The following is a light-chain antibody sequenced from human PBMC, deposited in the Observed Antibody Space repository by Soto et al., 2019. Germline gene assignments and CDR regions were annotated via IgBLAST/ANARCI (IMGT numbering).Light chain of an antibody. J-gene: IGLJ1*01. CDR2: AVN. V-gene: IGLV2-8*01. Sequence: QSVLTQPPSASGSPGQSVTISCTGTSSDVGGYKYVSWYQQYPGKAPKLMIYAVNKRPSGVPDRFSGSKSGNTASLTVSGLQAEDEAEYYCSSYAGSNNYVFGTGTKVT. CDR3: SSYAGSNNYV. CDR1: SSDVGGYKY.